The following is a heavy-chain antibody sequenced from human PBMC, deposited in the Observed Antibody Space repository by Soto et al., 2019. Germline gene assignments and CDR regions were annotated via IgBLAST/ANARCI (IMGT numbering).Heavy chain of an antibody. D-gene: IGHD2-15*01. Sequence: PGGSLRLSCAASGFTFSSYSMNWVRQAPGKGLEWVSYISSSSSTIYYADSVKGRFTISRDNAKNSLYLQMNSLRDEDTAVYYCARDCSGGSWDSLPPLGPSDYWGQGTLVTVSS. CDR3: ARDCSGGSWDSLPPLGPSDY. CDR2: ISSSSSTI. J-gene: IGHJ4*02. CDR1: GFTFSSYS. V-gene: IGHV3-48*02.